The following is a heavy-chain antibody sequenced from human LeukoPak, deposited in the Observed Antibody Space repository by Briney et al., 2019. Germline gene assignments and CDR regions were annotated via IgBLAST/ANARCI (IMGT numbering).Heavy chain of an antibody. V-gene: IGHV3-23*01. CDR1: GFTFSNYG. Sequence: GGSLRLSCAASGFTFSNYGMNWVRQAPGKGLEWVSIITSGVGITYYADSVKGRFTISRDNSKNTLYLQMNSLRAEDTAVYYCAKFDYYDSSGYYNKVLDAFDIWGQGTMVTVSS. CDR3: AKFDYYDSSGYYNKVLDAFDI. J-gene: IGHJ3*02. D-gene: IGHD3-22*01. CDR2: ITSGVGIT.